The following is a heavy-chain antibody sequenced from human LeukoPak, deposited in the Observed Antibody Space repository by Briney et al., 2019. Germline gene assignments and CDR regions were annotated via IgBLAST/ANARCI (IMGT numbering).Heavy chain of an antibody. CDR1: GFTFSSYS. Sequence: GGSLRLSCAASGFTFSSYSMNWVRQAPGKGLEWVSAISGSGGSTYYADSVKGRFTISRDNSKNTLYLQMNSLRAEDTAVYYCAKDRATYYYDSSGYYAPHPLYWGQGTLVTVSS. CDR2: ISGSGGST. J-gene: IGHJ4*02. CDR3: AKDRATYYYDSSGYYAPHPLY. D-gene: IGHD3-22*01. V-gene: IGHV3-23*01.